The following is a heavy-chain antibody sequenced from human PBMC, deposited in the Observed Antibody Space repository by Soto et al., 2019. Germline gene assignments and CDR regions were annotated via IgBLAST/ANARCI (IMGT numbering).Heavy chain of an antibody. Sequence: GGSLRLSCAASGFIFSNYYMTWFRQAPGKGLEWVANIRPDGSEEFYVDSVKGRFAISRDNAKNSLYLQMNSLRAEDTAVYLCARSGIMGNTINDRCGQGTLGIVAS. J-gene: IGHJ5*02. CDR3: ARSGIMGNTINDR. CDR1: GFIFSNYY. D-gene: IGHD1-26*01. CDR2: IRPDGSEE. V-gene: IGHV3-7*01.